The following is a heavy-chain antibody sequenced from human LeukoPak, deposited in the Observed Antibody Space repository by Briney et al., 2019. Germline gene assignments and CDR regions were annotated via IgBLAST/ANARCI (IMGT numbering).Heavy chain of an antibody. CDR1: GGSISSSSRY. CDR2: IFYSGGT. J-gene: IGHJ6*03. Sequence: SETLSLTCTVSGGSISSSSRYWGWIRQPPGKGLEWIGSIFYSGGTYYNPSLKSRVTISVDTSKNQFSLKLSSVTAADTAVYYCATNTAMVTYYMDVWGKGTTVTVSS. V-gene: IGHV4-39*07. CDR3: ATNTAMVTYYMDV. D-gene: IGHD5-18*01.